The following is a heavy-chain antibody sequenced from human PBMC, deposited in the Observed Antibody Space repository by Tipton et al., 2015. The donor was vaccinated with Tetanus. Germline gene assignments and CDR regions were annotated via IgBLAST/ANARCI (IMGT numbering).Heavy chain of an antibody. CDR2: ISNGNT. J-gene: IGHJ4*02. CDR1: RGPISSYY. V-gene: IGHV4-4*07. CDR3: ARGITDGYNRRLDY. Sequence: TLSLTCTVTRGPISSYYWSWIRQPVGKGLEWIGHISNGNTDYTPSLKSRVTLSVDTSTNQFSMKLRSVTAADTAVYYCARGITDGYNRRLDYWGQGLRVAVS. D-gene: IGHD5-24*01.